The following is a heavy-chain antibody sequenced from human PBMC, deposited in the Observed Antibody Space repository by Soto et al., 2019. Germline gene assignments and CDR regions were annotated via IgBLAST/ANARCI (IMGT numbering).Heavy chain of an antibody. Sequence: MRLPNTAAGLNIINLWIHWISKATGKGLVWVSRINSDGSSTSYADSVKGRFTISRDNAKNTLYLQMNSLKAEDTAVYYCARGDFWSGYLDYWGQGTLVTVSS. V-gene: IGHV3-74*01. CDR1: GLNIINLW. CDR2: INSDGSST. D-gene: IGHD3-3*01. CDR3: ARGDFWSGYLDY. J-gene: IGHJ4*02.